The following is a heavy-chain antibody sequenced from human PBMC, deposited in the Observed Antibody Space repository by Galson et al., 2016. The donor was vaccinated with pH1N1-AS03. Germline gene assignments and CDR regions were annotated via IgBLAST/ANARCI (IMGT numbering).Heavy chain of an antibody. CDR1: GYAFSESA. J-gene: IGHJ5*02. CDR2: IELRSKGYTT. CDR3: TRDAVLLCCLDP. V-gene: IGHV3-73*01. Sequence: SLRLSCAGSGYAFSESAVHWVRQPSGKGLEWVASIELRSKGYTTSYAGSVRGRFTISRDDSENTAYLQMNSLKIEDTAVYYCTRDAVLLCCLDPWGRGTLVTVSS. D-gene: IGHD3-16*01.